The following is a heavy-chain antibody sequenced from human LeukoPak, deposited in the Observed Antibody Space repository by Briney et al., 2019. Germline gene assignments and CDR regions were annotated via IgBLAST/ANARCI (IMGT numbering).Heavy chain of an antibody. D-gene: IGHD6-13*01. V-gene: IGHV3-30*02. CDR3: AKWIAAAGANYYYYMDV. CDR2: IRYDGSNK. CDR1: GFTFCSYG. Sequence: GGSLTLSCAASGFTFCSYGMHWLRQAPGEGLEWWAFIRYDGSNKYYADSVKGRFTISRDNSKNTLYLQMSSLRAEDTAVYYCAKWIAAAGANYYYYMDVWGKGTTVTVSS. J-gene: IGHJ6*03.